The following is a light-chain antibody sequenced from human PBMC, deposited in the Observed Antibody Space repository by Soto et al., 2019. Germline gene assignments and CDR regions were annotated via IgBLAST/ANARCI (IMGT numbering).Light chain of an antibody. CDR2: EVS. V-gene: IGLV2-8*01. J-gene: IGLJ3*02. CDR3: SSYAGSSNWV. CDR1: SSDVGGYNY. Sequence: QSALTQPPSASGSPGQSVTISCTGTSSDVGGYNYVSWYQQHPGKAPKLMIYEVSKRPSGVPDRFSGSKSGNTASLTVSGLQADDEADYYCSSYAGSSNWVFGGGTKSPS.